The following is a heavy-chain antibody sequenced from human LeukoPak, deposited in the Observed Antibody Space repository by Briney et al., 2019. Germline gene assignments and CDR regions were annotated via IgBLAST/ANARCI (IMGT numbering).Heavy chain of an antibody. J-gene: IGHJ4*02. CDR3: AKSLGYCSSTSCPFDY. V-gene: IGHV3-30*02. D-gene: IGHD2-2*01. CDR2: IRYDGSNK. Sequence: GGSLRLSCAASGFTFSSYGMHWVRQAPGKGLEWVAFIRYDGSNKHYADSVKGRFTISRDNSKNTLYLQMNSLRAEDTAVYYCAKSLGYCSSTSCPFDYWGQGTLVTVSS. CDR1: GFTFSSYG.